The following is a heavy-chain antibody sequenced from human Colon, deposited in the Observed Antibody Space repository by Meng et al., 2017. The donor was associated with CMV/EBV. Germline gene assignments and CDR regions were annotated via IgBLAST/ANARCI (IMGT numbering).Heavy chain of an antibody. Sequence: GGSLRLSCAASGFNLNTYSMNWLRQAPGRGLEWVASISISNSYIYYADSVKGRFTISRDNAKNTLYLQMNSLRAEDTAVYYCARSPAVFPMTKVVRGRYFDYWGQGTLVTVSS. D-gene: IGHD4-23*01. CDR1: GFNLNTYS. CDR3: ARSPAVFPMTKVVRGRYFDY. CDR2: ISISNSYI. J-gene: IGHJ4*02. V-gene: IGHV3-21*04.